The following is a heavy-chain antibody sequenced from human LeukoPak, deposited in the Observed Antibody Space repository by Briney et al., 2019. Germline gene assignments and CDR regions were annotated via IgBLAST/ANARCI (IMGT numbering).Heavy chain of an antibody. D-gene: IGHD6-19*01. Sequence: PGGSLRLSCAASGFTFSSYAMHWVRQAPGKGLEWVAVISYDGSNKYYADSVKGRFTISRDNSKNTLHLQMNSLRAEDTAVYYCARQCGSSGSRDINIDYWGQGTLVTVSS. CDR1: GFTFSSYA. J-gene: IGHJ4*02. CDR2: ISYDGSNK. CDR3: ARQCGSSGSRDINIDY. V-gene: IGHV3-30-3*01.